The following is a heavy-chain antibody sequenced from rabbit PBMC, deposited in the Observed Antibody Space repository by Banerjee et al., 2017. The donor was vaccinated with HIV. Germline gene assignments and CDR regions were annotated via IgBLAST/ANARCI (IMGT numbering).Heavy chain of an antibody. V-gene: IGHV1S40*01. CDR1: GFSFSSGYY. Sequence: QSLEESGGDLVKPGASLTLTCTASGFSFSSGYYMCWVRQTPGKGLEWIGCIGITSGYTGYASWAKGRFTISTTSSTTVTLQMTSLTAADTATYFCARGTGNTGAGAGTLWGQGTLVTVS. J-gene: IGHJ3*01. D-gene: IGHD4-2*01. CDR2: IGITSGYT. CDR3: ARGTGNTGAGAGTL.